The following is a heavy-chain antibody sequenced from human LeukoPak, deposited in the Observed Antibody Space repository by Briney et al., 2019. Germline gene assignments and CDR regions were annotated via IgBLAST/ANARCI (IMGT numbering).Heavy chain of an antibody. D-gene: IGHD3-22*01. V-gene: IGHV3-30-3*01. CDR2: ISYDGSNK. J-gene: IGHJ4*02. CDR3: ARDDYYDSSGYSSIDH. Sequence: PGGSLRLSCAASGFTFSSYAMHWVRQAPGKGLEWVAVISYDGSNKYYADSVKGRFTISRDNSKNTLYLQMNSLRAEDTAVYYCARDDYYDSSGYSSIDHWGQGTLVTVSS. CDR1: GFTFSSYA.